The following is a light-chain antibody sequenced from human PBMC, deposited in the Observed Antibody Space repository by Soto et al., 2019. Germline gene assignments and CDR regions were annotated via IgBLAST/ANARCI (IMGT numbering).Light chain of an antibody. CDR1: SSDVGGYNY. V-gene: IGLV2-8*01. CDR3: SSYAGNNKWV. Sequence: QSALTQPPSASGSPGQSVAISCTGASSDVGGYNYVSWYQQHPGKAPKLMIYEVSKRPSGVPDRFSGSKSGNTASLTVSGLQAEDEADYYCSSYAGNNKWVFGGGTKLTVL. CDR2: EVS. J-gene: IGLJ3*02.